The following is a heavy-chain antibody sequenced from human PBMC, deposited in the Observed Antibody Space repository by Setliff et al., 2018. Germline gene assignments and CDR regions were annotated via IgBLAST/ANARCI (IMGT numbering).Heavy chain of an antibody. J-gene: IGHJ5*02. D-gene: IGHD3-22*01. CDR3: ARDMIVDFIRGGGWFDP. V-gene: IGHV1-2*04. CDR1: GYTFTGYY. CDR2: INPNSGGT. Sequence: GASVKVSCKASGYTFTGYYMHWVRQAPGQGLEWMGWINPNSGGTNYAQKFQGWVTMTRDTSISTAYMELSRLRSDDTAVYYCARDMIVDFIRGGGWFDPWGQGTLVTVSS.